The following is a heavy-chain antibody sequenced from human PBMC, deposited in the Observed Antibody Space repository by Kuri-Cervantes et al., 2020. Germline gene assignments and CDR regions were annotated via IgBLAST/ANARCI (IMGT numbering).Heavy chain of an antibody. CDR3: ARWYYDFWSGYSIYGMDV. CDR2: IYYSGST. Sequence: SETLSLTCTVSGGSVSSGSYYWSWIRQPPGKGLEWIGYIYYSGSTNYNPSLKSRVTISVDTSKNRFSLKLSSVTAADTAVYYCARWYYDFWSGYSIYGMDVWGQGTTVTVSS. D-gene: IGHD3-3*01. CDR1: GGSVSSGSYY. J-gene: IGHJ6*02. V-gene: IGHV4-61*01.